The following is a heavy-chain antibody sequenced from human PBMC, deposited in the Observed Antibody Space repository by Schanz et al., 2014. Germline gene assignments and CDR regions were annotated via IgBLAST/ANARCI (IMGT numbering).Heavy chain of an antibody. CDR2: ISDRGDGT. V-gene: IGHV3-74*02. CDR1: GFTFSSSW. J-gene: IGHJ4*02. CDR3: VKTDAGWRFDY. D-gene: IGHD6-19*01. Sequence: VQLVESGGGLVQPGGSLRLSCAASGFTFSSSWMHWVRQAPGKGLEWVSGISDRGDGTNYGDSVRGRFTISRDNSRNTVYLQMNNVGVDDTATYYCVKTDAGWRFDYWGQGTLVIVSS.